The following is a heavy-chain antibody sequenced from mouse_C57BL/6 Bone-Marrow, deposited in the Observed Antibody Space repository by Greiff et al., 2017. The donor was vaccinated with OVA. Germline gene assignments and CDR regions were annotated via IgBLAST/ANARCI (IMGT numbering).Heavy chain of an antibody. D-gene: IGHD1-1*01. CDR2: LDPSDSDT. Sequence: VQLQQPGAELVKPGASVKLSCQASGYTFTSYWMQWVKQRPGQGLEWLGELDPSDSDTNYNHKFKGKATLTVDTSSSTAYMQLSSLTSEDSAVYYCARGYYGSSYVGWYFEVWGTGTTVTVSS. V-gene: IGHV1-50*01. J-gene: IGHJ1*03. CDR1: GYTFTSYW. CDR3: ARGYYGSSYVGWYFEV.